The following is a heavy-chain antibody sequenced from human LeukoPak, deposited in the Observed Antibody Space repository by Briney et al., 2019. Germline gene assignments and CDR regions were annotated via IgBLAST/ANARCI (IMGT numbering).Heavy chain of an antibody. J-gene: IGHJ5*02. V-gene: IGHV4-59*01. D-gene: IGHD3-10*01. CDR2: IYYSGGT. CDR3: ARQVSGGSGSDWFDP. Sequence: SETLSLTCTVSGGSISSYYWSWIRQPPGKGLEWIGYIYYSGGTNYNPSLKSRVTISVDTSKNQFSLKLSSVTAADTAVYYCARQVSGGSGSDWFDPWGQGTLVTVSS. CDR1: GGSISSYY.